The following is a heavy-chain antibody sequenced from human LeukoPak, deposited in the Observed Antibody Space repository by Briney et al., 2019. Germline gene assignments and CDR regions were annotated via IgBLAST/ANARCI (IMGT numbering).Heavy chain of an antibody. Sequence: PGGSLRLSCAASGFTFSSFEMNWVRQAPGKGLEWVSHINSYGNITYYVDSVKGRFTISRENAKNSLYLQMNSLRAEDTAVYYCARSYRGSPPRKVAFDIWGQGTMVTVSS. CDR1: GFTFSSFE. CDR2: INSYGNIT. CDR3: ARSYRGSPPRKVAFDI. V-gene: IGHV3-48*03. D-gene: IGHD1-26*01. J-gene: IGHJ3*02.